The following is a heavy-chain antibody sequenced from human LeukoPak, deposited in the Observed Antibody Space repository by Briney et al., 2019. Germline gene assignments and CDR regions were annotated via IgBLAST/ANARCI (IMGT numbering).Heavy chain of an antibody. Sequence: SETLSLTCTVSGGSINSYYWSWIRQPPGKGLEWIGYIYYTGGETNYNPSLKSRLTISVDTSKNQFSLMLTSVTAPDTAVYYCARQPGGTAAFDIWAQGTMVTVSS. CDR1: GGSINSYY. V-gene: IGHV4-59*08. CDR2: IYYTGGET. J-gene: IGHJ3*02. D-gene: IGHD1-14*01. CDR3: ARQPGGTAAFDI.